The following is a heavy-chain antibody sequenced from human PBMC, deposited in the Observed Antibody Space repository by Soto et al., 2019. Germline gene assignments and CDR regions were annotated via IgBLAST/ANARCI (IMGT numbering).Heavy chain of an antibody. CDR3: AKGPTTVTTRWFDP. J-gene: IGHJ5*02. V-gene: IGHV3-23*01. D-gene: IGHD4-17*01. CDR2: ISASGSST. Sequence: PGGSLRLSCAASGFTFSSYAMSWVRQAPGKGLEWVSVISASGSSTFYADSVKGRFTISRDNSKNTLYLQMNSLRGDDTAVYYCAKGPTTVTTRWFDPWGQGTLVTVSS. CDR1: GFTFSSYA.